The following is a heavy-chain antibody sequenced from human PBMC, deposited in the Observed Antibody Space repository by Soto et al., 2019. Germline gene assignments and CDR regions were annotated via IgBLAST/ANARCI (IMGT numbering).Heavy chain of an antibody. Sequence: GGSLRLSCAASAFTFNNYAMSWVRQAPGKGLEWVSGIGGSGRTAYYADSVKGRFTISRDNSNNTLFLQMNSLRAEDTAVYYCAKSRYSDSSGDFYDYWGQGTLVTVSS. CDR1: AFTFNNYA. D-gene: IGHD3-22*01. CDR3: AKSRYSDSSGDFYDY. CDR2: IGGSGRTA. V-gene: IGHV3-23*01. J-gene: IGHJ4*02.